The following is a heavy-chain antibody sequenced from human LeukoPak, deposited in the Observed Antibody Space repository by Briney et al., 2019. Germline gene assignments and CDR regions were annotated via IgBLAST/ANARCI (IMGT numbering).Heavy chain of an antibody. CDR2: MNPNSGNT. V-gene: IGHV1-8*01. CDR1: GYTFTSYD. CDR3: ARGILRQQLLVY. Sequence: EASVKVSCKASGYTFTSYDINWVRQATGQGLEWMGWMNPNSGNTGYAQKFQGRVTMTRNTSISTAYMELSSLRSEDTAVYYCARGILRQQLLVYWGQGNLVTVSS. D-gene: IGHD6-13*01. J-gene: IGHJ4*02.